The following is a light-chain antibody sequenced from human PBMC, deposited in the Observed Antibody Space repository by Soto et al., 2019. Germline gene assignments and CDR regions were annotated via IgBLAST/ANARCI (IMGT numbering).Light chain of an antibody. CDR3: QQYGSSSLT. J-gene: IGKJ4*01. CDR2: GGS. V-gene: IGKV3-20*01. Sequence: EIVLTQSPGTLSLSPGERATLSCRASQSVSSSYLAWYQQKPGQAPRLLIYGGSSRATGIPDRFSGSGSGTDFTLIISRLEPEDFAVYYCQQYGSSSLTFGGVTKVEIK. CDR1: QSVSSSY.